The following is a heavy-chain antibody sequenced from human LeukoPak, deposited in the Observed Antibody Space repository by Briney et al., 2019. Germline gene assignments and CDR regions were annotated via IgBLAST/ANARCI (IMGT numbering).Heavy chain of an antibody. D-gene: IGHD6-25*01. CDR2: INSDGSST. CDR1: GFTFSRYW. Sequence: AGGSLRLSCAASGFTFSRYWMHWVRQAPGKGLVWVSRINSDGSSTSYADSVKGRFTISRDNAKDTLYLQMNSLRAEDTAVYYCARRSAAKDAFDIWGQGTMVTVSS. V-gene: IGHV3-74*01. J-gene: IGHJ3*02. CDR3: ARRSAAKDAFDI.